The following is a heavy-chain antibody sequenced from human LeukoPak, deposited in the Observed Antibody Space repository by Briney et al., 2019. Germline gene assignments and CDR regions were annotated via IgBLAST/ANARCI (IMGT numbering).Heavy chain of an antibody. CDR3: AKQLGFCSRGTCYFTY. CDR1: GFTFSDSA. CDR2: ISNSGGST. Sequence: AGSLRLSCVVSGFTFSDSAMGWVRQAPGTGLEWVSSISNSGGSTYYADPVKGRFTISRDNSKNTLYLQMNSLTAADAAVYYCAKQLGFCSRGTCYFTYWGQGTLVTVSS. J-gene: IGHJ4*02. V-gene: IGHV3-23*01. D-gene: IGHD2-15*01.